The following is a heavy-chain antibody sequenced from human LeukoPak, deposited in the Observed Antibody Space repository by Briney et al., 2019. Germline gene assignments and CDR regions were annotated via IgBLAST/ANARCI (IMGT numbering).Heavy chain of an antibody. Sequence: SETLSLTCTVSGGSISSGSYYWSWIRQPAGKGLEWIGRIYTSGSTNYNPSLKSRVTISVDTSKNQFSLKLSSVTAADTAVYYCARDGGRKDVRSPVGIWGQGTMVTVSS. J-gene: IGHJ3*02. D-gene: IGHD2-15*01. CDR3: ARDGGRKDVRSPVGI. V-gene: IGHV4-61*02. CDR2: IYTSGST. CDR1: GGSISSGSYY.